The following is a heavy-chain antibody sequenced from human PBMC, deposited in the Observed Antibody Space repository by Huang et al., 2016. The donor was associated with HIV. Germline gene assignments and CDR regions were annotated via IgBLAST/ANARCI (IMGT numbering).Heavy chain of an antibody. V-gene: IGHV4-34*01. Sequence: QVRLEQWGPNLLKPSDTLSLKCAVYGGSFSDYFWTWIRQSPVKGLEWIGEVNHRGSATHNPSLRSRCSMSVDSSKNQFYLNLTSVTAADTAVYFCARPKMTATPSDSSWSYFDFWGRGTPVTVSS. CDR1: GGSFSDYF. D-gene: IGHD3-10*01. CDR2: VNHRGSA. J-gene: IGHJ4*02. CDR3: ARPKMTATPSDSSWSYFDF.